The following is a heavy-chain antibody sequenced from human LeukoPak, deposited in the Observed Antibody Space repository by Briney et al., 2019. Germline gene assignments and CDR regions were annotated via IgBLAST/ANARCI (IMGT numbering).Heavy chain of an antibody. Sequence: ASVKVSCKASGYTFTGSYMHWVGQAPGQGLEWMGWINPNSGGTNYAQKFQGRVTMTRDTSISTAYMELSRLTSDDTAVYYCARDRSELLFFDWFLDFWGQGTLVTVSS. J-gene: IGHJ4*02. V-gene: IGHV1-2*02. CDR1: GYTFTGSY. CDR2: INPNSGGT. CDR3: ARDRSELLFFDWFLDF. D-gene: IGHD3-9*01.